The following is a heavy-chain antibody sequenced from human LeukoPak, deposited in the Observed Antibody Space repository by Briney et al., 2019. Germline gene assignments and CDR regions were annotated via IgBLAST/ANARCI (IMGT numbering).Heavy chain of an antibody. J-gene: IGHJ4*02. CDR1: GYTFTSYY. Sequence: GASVKVSCKASGYTFTSYYMHWVRQAPGQGLEGMGIINPSGGSTSYAQKFQGRVTMTRDTSTSTVYMQLSSLRSEDTAVYYCARAGRFGSGYYYAYYDYWGQGTLVTVSS. V-gene: IGHV1-46*01. D-gene: IGHD3-22*01. CDR3: ARAGRFGSGYYYAYYDY. CDR2: INPSGGST.